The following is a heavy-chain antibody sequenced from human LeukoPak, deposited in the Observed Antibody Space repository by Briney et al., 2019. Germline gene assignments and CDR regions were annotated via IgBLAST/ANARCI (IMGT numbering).Heavy chain of an antibody. J-gene: IGHJ6*03. CDR3: ARFPGSAEYRHYYYMDV. Sequence: SETLSLTCTVSGGSISSSSYYWGWIRQPPGKGLEWIGYIYYSGSTNYNPSLKSRVTVSVDTSKNQFSLKLSSVTAADTAVYYCARFPGSAEYRHYYYMDVWDKGTTVTVSS. V-gene: IGHV4-61*05. D-gene: IGHD2-15*01. CDR2: IYYSGST. CDR1: GGSISSSSYY.